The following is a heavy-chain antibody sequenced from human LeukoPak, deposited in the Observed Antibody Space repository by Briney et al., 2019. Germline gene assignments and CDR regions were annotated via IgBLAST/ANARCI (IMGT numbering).Heavy chain of an antibody. V-gene: IGHV1-8*01. CDR2: MNPNSGNT. Sequence: ASVKVSCKASGYTFTSYDINWVRQATGQGLEWMGWMNPNSGNTGYAQKLQGRVTMTTDTSTSTAYMGLRSLRSDDTAVYYCARGGSGWYVDYWGQGTLVTVSS. J-gene: IGHJ4*02. CDR3: ARGGSGWYVDY. CDR1: GYTFTSYD. D-gene: IGHD6-19*01.